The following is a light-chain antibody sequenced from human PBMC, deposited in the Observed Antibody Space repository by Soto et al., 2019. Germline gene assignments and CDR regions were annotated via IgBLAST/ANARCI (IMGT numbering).Light chain of an antibody. CDR2: EVT. J-gene: IGLJ1*01. CDR3: SSHTSGSTRV. V-gene: IGLV2-14*01. Sequence: QSALTQPASVSGSPGQSIAISCTGTFSDVGGYDYVSWYQQHPDKAPKLMIYEVTKRPSVVSNRFSGSKSGNTASLTISGLQPEDEAEYYCSSHTSGSTRVLGSGTKLTVL. CDR1: FSDVGGYDY.